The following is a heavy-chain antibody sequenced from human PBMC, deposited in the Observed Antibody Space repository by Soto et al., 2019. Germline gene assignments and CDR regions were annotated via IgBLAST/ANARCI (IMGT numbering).Heavy chain of an antibody. CDR3: ARNDHGDYYYYGMDV. V-gene: IGHV3-48*02. CDR1: GFTFGTYG. D-gene: IGHD4-17*01. J-gene: IGHJ6*02. Sequence: PGGSLRLSCAASGFTFGTYGMNWVRQAPGKGLVWISYISSSGGIVYYADSVKGRFTISRDNAKNSLYLQMNSLRDEDTAVYFCARNDHGDYYYYGMDVWGQGTTVTVSS. CDR2: ISSSGGIV.